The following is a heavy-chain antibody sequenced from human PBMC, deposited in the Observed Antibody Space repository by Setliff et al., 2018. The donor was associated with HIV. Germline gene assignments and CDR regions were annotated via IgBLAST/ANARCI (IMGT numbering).Heavy chain of an antibody. CDR3: ARDVTYYYDSGGRDYYGMDV. CDR2: IYSSGST. CDR1: SGSIRSYY. Sequence: PSETLSLTCTVSSGSIRSYYWSWIRQPPGKGLEWIGYIYSSGSTNYNPSLKSRATISVDTSKNQFSLKLSSVAAADTAVYYCARDVTYYYDSGGRDYYGMDVWGQGTTVTVSS. V-gene: IGHV4-59*01. D-gene: IGHD3-22*01. J-gene: IGHJ6*02.